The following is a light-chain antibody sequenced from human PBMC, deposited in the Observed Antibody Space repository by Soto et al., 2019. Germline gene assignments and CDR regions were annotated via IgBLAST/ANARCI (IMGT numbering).Light chain of an antibody. Sequence: DIQMTQSPSSLSASVGDRVTITCRASQSIGGYLNWYQQKPGKAPKLLIYAVSTLQRGVPSRFRGSGSGSDFTLTINGLQPEDFATYYCQQSYGSPPWTFGQGTKV. V-gene: IGKV1-39*01. CDR1: QSIGGY. J-gene: IGKJ1*01. CDR3: QQSYGSPPWT. CDR2: AVS.